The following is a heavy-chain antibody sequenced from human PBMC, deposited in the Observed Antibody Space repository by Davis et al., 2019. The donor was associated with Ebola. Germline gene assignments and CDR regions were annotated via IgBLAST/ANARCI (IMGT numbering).Heavy chain of an antibody. Sequence: GESLKISCAASGFTFSSYWMSWVRQAPGKGLEWVANIKQDGSEKYYVDSVQGRFTISSDNANYSLYLPLHRLRAEYTAVYYCARAKRPGGDRGYYYGMDVWGQGTTVTVSS. J-gene: IGHJ6*02. CDR3: ARAKRPGGDRGYYYGMDV. CDR1: GFTFSSYW. D-gene: IGHD3-16*01. V-gene: IGHV3-7*01. CDR2: IKQDGSEK.